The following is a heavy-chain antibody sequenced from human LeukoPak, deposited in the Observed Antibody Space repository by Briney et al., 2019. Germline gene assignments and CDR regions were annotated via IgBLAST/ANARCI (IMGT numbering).Heavy chain of an antibody. CDR3: ARDSITIFGVVISDFDY. CDR2: ISSSSSYI. V-gene: IGHV3-21*01. CDR1: GFTFSSYS. D-gene: IGHD3-3*01. J-gene: IGHJ4*02. Sequence: PGGSLRLSCAASGFTFSSYSMNWVRQAPGKGLEWVSSISSSSSYIYYADSVKGRFTISRDNAKNSLYLQMNSLRAEDTAEYYCARDSITIFGVVISDFDYWGQGTLVTVSS.